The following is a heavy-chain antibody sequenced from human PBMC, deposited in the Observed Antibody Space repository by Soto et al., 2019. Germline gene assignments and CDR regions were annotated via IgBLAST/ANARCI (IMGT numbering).Heavy chain of an antibody. Sequence: QVQLVQSGAEVKKPGSSVKVSCKASGHIFSSYSLSWVRQAPGQGLEWMGRIIPMHGIENYAQKFQGRLTFAADKSTGTDYMELISLRSEDTAIYYCGRSGYDYDWGSYRYDFWGQGTQVTVSS. V-gene: IGHV1-69*02. D-gene: IGHD3-16*02. CDR2: IIPMHGIE. J-gene: IGHJ4*02. CDR3: GRSGYDYDWGSYRYDF. CDR1: GHIFSSYS.